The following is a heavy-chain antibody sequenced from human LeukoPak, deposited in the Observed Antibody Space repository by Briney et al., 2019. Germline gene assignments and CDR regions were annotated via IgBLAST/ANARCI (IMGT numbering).Heavy chain of an antibody. D-gene: IGHD3-3*01. CDR3: ARDRYYDFWSGSHYFDY. Sequence: ASVKVSCKASGYTFTSYAMHWVRQAPGQRLEWMGWINAGNGNTKYSQEFQGRVTITRDTSASTAYMELSSLRSEDTAVYYCARDRYYDFWSGSHYFDYWGQGTLVTVSS. CDR2: INAGNGNT. V-gene: IGHV1-3*03. J-gene: IGHJ4*02. CDR1: GYTFTSYA.